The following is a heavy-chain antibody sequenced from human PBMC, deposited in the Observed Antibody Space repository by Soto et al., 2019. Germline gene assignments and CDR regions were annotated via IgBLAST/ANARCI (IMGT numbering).Heavy chain of an antibody. CDR3: ARDNGSGSYHNVRYCGMDV. CDR1: GYTFTGYY. D-gene: IGHD3-10*01. V-gene: IGHV1-2*04. CDR2: INPNSGGT. J-gene: IGHJ6*02. Sequence: ASVKVSCKASGYTFTGYYMHWVRQAPGQGLEWMGWINPNSGGTNYAQKFQGWVTMTRDTSISTAYMELSRLRSDDTAVYYCARDNGSGSYHNVRYCGMDVWGQGTTVTVSS.